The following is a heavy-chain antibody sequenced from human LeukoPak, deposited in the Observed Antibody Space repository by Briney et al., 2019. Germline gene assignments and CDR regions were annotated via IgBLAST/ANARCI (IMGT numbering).Heavy chain of an antibody. CDR3: ARRFRDSSGWYVWFDP. D-gene: IGHD6-19*01. J-gene: IGHJ5*02. CDR1: GGSISSSSYY. CDR2: IYYSGST. V-gene: IGHV4-39*01. Sequence: KPSETLSLTCTVSGGSISSSSYYWGWIRQPPGKGLEWIGSIYYSGSTYYNPSLKSRVIISVDTSKNQFSLKLSSVTAADTAVYYSARRFRDSSGWYVWFDPWGQGTLVTVSS.